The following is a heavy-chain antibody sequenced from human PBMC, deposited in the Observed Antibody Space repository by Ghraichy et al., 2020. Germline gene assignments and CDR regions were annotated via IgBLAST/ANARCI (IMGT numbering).Heavy chain of an antibody. CDR1: GFTFTNFE. D-gene: IGHD1-1*01. J-gene: IGHJ4*02. CDR3: ARAPTGYGLPIY. CDR2: INSDGDII. V-gene: IGHV3-48*03. Sequence: GGSLRLSCATFGFTFTNFEMNWVRQAPGKGLEWLSFINSDGDIIKYADSVVGRFTVSRDNAKRSLYLQMNGLRVDDTAVYYCARAPTGYGLPIYWGQGTLVTVST.